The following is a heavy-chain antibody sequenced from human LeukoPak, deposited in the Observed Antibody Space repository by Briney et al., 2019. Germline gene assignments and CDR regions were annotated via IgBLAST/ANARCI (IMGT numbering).Heavy chain of an antibody. J-gene: IGHJ4*02. CDR1: GGSISSHY. Sequence: SETLSLTCTVSGGSISSHYWSWIRQPPGKGLEWIGYIYYSGSTNYNPSLKSRVTISVDTSKNQFSLKLSSVTAADTAVYYCARDSVDGYNVLFDYWGQGTLVTVSS. CDR3: ARDSVDGYNVLFDY. CDR2: IYYSGST. V-gene: IGHV4-59*11. D-gene: IGHD5-24*01.